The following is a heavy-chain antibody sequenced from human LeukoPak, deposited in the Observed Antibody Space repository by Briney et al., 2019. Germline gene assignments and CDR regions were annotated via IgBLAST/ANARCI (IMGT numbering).Heavy chain of an antibody. CDR2: INHSGST. CDR3: ARGPMNLRKRGILDY. CDR1: GGSFSGYY. V-gene: IGHV4-34*01. Sequence: SETLSLTCAVYGGSFSGYYWSWIRQPPGKGLEWIGEINHSGSTNYNPSLKSRVTISVDTSKNQFSLKLSSVTAADTAVYYCARGPMNLRKRGILDYWGQETLVTVSS. D-gene: IGHD3-22*01. J-gene: IGHJ4*02.